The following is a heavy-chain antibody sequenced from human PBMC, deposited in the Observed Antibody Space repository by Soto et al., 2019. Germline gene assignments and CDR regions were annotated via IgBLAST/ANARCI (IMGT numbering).Heavy chain of an antibody. D-gene: IGHD3-22*01. CDR2: IYRGGTI. CDR1: GFSVSAYY. CDR3: ARESHYDTSGPRGPDYYYYYYGMDV. V-gene: IGHV3-53*01. J-gene: IGHJ6*02. Sequence: VGSLRLSCAASGFSVSAYYMTWVRQAPGKGLEWLSNIYRGGTIYYSDSVKGRFTISRDDSRNTLYLHMTNLRAEDTAVYYCARESHYDTSGPRGPDYYYYYYGMDVWGQGTTVTVSS.